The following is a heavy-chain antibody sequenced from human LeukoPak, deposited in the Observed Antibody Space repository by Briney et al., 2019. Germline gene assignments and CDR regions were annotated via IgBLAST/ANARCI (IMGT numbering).Heavy chain of an antibody. CDR2: INHSGST. D-gene: IGHD1-26*01. J-gene: IGHJ5*02. Sequence: SETLSLTCAVYGGSFSGYYWSWIRQPPGKGLEWIGEINHSGSTNYNLSLKSRVTISIDTSKNQFSLKLSSVTAADTAVYYCARDRREPLLVNWFDPWGQGTLVTVSS. CDR1: GGSFSGYY. CDR3: ARDRREPLLVNWFDP. V-gene: IGHV4-34*01.